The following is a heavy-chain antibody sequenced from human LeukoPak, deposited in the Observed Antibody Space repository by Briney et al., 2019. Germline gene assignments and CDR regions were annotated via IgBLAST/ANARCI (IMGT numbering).Heavy chain of an antibody. CDR3: ARLNFRGGEALHFDS. CDR1: GGSPTNYN. D-gene: IGHD3-16*01. V-gene: IGHV4-4*09. CDR2: IHADGTT. J-gene: IGHJ4*02. Sequence: PSETLSLTRSVSGGSPTNYNWGCVPRPPEERLEFVGYIHADGTTNYDSSLQSRVAISLDTSKIQFSLRLYSVTAADTALYFCARLNFRGGEALHFDSWGQGTLVTVSS.